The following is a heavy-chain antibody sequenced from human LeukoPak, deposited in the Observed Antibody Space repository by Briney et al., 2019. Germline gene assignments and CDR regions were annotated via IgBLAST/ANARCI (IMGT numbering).Heavy chain of an antibody. CDR2: IWYDGSNK. Sequence: PGGSLRLSCAASGFTFSSYAMSWVRQAPGKGLEWVAVIWYDGSNKYYADSVKGRFTISRDNSKNTLYLQMNSLRAEDTAVYYCAKTGYSSSWYWDYYYYMDVWGKGTTVTVSS. CDR3: AKTGYSSSWYWDYYYYMDV. D-gene: IGHD6-13*01. V-gene: IGHV3-33*08. CDR1: GFTFSSYA. J-gene: IGHJ6*03.